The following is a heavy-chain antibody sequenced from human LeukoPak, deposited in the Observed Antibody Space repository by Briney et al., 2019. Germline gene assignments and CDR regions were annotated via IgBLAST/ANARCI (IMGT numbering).Heavy chain of an antibody. CDR3: ARGRNFVSDFYFDV. CDR1: GVSLRGYY. J-gene: IGHJ6*03. Sequence: SETLSLTCAVYGVSLRGYYWSWIRQSPAKGLEWIGEIYHEGDSIYNPSLKSRLTLSVDMSKNQFSLNLRSVTAADTAVYYCARGRNFVSDFYFDVWGKGTTVIVSS. V-gene: IGHV4-34*01. D-gene: IGHD1-7*01. CDR2: IYHEGDS.